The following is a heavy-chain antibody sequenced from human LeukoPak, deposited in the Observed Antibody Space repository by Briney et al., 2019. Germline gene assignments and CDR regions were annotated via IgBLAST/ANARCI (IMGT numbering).Heavy chain of an antibody. CDR3: ARESSSWNDAFDI. CDR1: GGSISSGSYY. CDR2: IYTSGST. Sequence: NPSQTLSLTCTVSGGSISSGSYYWSWIRQPAGKGLEWIGRIYTSGSTNYNPSLKSRVTISVDTSKNQFSLKLSSVTAADTAVYYCARESSSWNDAFDIWGQGTMVTVSS. J-gene: IGHJ3*02. V-gene: IGHV4-61*02. D-gene: IGHD6-13*01.